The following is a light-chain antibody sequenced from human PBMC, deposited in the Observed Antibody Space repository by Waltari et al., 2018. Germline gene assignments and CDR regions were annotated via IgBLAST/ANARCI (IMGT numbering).Light chain of an antibody. J-gene: IGKJ4*01. CDR2: LGS. CDR3: MQALQTPLT. CDR1: QSLLHVNGYNY. Sequence: DIVMTQSPLSLPVTPGEPASISCSSSQSLLHVNGYNYLDWYLQKPGQSPQLLIYLGSNWASGVPDRFSGSGSGTDFTLKISRVEAEDVGVYYCMQALQTPLTFGGGTKVEIK. V-gene: IGKV2-28*01.